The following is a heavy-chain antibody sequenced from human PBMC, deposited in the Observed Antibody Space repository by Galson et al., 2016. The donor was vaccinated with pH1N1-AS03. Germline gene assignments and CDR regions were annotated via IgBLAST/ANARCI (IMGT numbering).Heavy chain of an antibody. CDR3: AQDPGGYGSGNFGPINYFDY. D-gene: IGHD3-10*01. CDR1: GFTFSSHA. Sequence: SLRLSCAASGFTFSSHAMSWVRQAPGKGLEWVSTITGSGGTTYYPDSVKGRFTISRDNYKNTLSLQLNSLRAEDTAVYYCAQDPGGYGSGNFGPINYFDYWGQGTLVTVSS. CDR2: ITGSGGTT. V-gene: IGHV3-23*01. J-gene: IGHJ4*02.